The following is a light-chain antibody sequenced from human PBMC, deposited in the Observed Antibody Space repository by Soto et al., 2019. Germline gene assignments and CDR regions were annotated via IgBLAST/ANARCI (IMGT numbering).Light chain of an antibody. CDR2: DNS. J-gene: IGLJ1*01. Sequence: QSVLTQPPSVSAAPGQKVTISCSGSGFNIGNNFVSWYQQFPGTAPKLLIYDNSRRPSGIPDRFSGSKSGTSATLGITGLQTGDEADYYCVSFTSSTTYVFGSGTKLTVL. CDR3: VSFTSSTTYV. CDR1: GFNIGNNF. V-gene: IGLV1-51*01.